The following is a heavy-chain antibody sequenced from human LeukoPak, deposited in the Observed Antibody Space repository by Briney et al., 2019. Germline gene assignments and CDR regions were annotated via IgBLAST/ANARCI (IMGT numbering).Heavy chain of an antibody. Sequence: EASVKVSCKASGYTFITSGISWVRQAPGQGLEWMGWIRASNGNTNYAQRLQGRVTMTTDTSTSTAYMELRSLRSDDTAVYYCARDLRRGGPPDYWGQGTLVTVSS. CDR3: ARDLRRGGPPDY. CDR2: IRASNGNT. J-gene: IGHJ4*02. V-gene: IGHV1-18*01. D-gene: IGHD3-10*01. CDR1: GYTFITSG.